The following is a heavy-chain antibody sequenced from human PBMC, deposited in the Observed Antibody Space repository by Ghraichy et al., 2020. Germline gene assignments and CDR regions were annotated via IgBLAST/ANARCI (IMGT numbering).Heavy chain of an antibody. CDR1: GFTFSNYA. CDR3: VTRGHSRYHYAYYGLDV. J-gene: IGHJ6*02. D-gene: IGHD5-12*01. V-gene: IGHV3-23*01. CDR2: ISVGGDIT. Sequence: GGSLRLSCAASGFTFSNYALHWVRQAPGKGPEWVSAISVGGDITFYADSVKGRFTISRDNSKNTLYLQMSTLRAEDTAIYYCVTRGHSRYHYAYYGLDVWGQGTTVTVSS.